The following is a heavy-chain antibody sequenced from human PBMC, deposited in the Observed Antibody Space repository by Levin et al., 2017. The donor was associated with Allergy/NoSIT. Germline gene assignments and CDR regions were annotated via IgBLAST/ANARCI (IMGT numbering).Heavy chain of an antibody. CDR2: IIPILGKT. CDR1: GGTFNTYS. Sequence: KISCKASGGTFNTYSISWVRQAPGKRLEWMGRIIPILGKTDSAPKFQDRVTFTADKSANTAYMEISRLTSGDTAVYYCARGVQLWYHFDYWGQGTLITVSS. V-gene: IGHV1-69*02. CDR3: ARGVQLWYHFDY. D-gene: IGHD5-24*01. J-gene: IGHJ4*02.